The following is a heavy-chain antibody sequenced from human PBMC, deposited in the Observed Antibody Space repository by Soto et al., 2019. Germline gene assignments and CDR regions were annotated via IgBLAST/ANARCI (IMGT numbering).Heavy chain of an antibody. CDR1: GGTFSSYA. CDR3: ARDLTGTTDTHGMDV. V-gene: IGHV1-69*06. J-gene: IGHJ6*02. CDR2: IIPIFGTA. D-gene: IGHD1-7*01. Sequence: QVQLVQSGAEVKKPGSSVKVSCKASGGTFSSYAISWVRQAPGQGLEWMGGIIPIFGTANYAQKFQGRVTITAAKATSTAYRELSSLRSEDTAVYYCARDLTGTTDTHGMDVWGQGTTVTVSS.